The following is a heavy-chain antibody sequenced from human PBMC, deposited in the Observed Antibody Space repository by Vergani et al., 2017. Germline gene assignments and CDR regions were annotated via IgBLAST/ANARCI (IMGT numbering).Heavy chain of an antibody. D-gene: IGHD1-1*01. CDR3: ARDFAPTAATVSDF. Sequence: EVRLVESGGRLVQPGGSLRLSCAASGFTFSTYSLNWVRQAPGKGLDWVSYISTSSSTIYYADSVKGRFTISRDNAKNSLFLQMNSRRAEDTAVYYCARDFAPTAATVSDFWGQGTLVTVSS. V-gene: IGHV3-48*01. CDR1: GFTFSTYS. CDR2: ISTSSSTI. J-gene: IGHJ4*02.